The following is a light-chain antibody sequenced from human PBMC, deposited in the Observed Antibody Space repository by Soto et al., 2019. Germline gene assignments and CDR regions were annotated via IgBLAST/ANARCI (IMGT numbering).Light chain of an antibody. Sequence: DIQMTQSPSSLSASVGDRVTITCRASQSISSYLNWYQQKPGKAPKLLIYAASSLQSGVPSRFSGSGSGTDFPLTISSLQPEDVANYYCQQSYSTPRTFGQGTKVEIK. CDR3: QQSYSTPRT. CDR2: AAS. J-gene: IGKJ1*01. CDR1: QSISSY. V-gene: IGKV1-39*01.